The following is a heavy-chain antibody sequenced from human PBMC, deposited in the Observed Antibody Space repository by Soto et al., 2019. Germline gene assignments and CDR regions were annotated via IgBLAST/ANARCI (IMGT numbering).Heavy chain of an antibody. Sequence: QVQLVQSGAEVKKPGSSVKVSCKASGGTFSSYAISWVRQAPGQGLEWMGGIIPISETTNYAQKFQGRLTITADESKSTAYMELGSLRSEATAVYYCARSQGSSTSLEIYYYYYYGMDVWGQGTTVTVSS. CDR2: IIPISETT. CDR3: ARSQGSSTSLEIYYYYYYGMDV. D-gene: IGHD2-2*01. J-gene: IGHJ6*02. V-gene: IGHV1-69*01. CDR1: GGTFSSYA.